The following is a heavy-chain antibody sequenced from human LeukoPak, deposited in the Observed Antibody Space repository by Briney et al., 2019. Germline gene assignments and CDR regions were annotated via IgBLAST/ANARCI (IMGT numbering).Heavy chain of an antibody. CDR3: AKTPLAVAPGDFFDY. Sequence: GGSLRLSCEAPGFTFSSYAMSWVRQAPGKGLEWVSVISGSGGSTYSADSVKGRFTISRDNSKNTLYLQMNNLRADDTAVYYCAKTPLAVAPGDFFDYWGQGTLVTVSS. J-gene: IGHJ4*02. CDR2: ISGSGGST. D-gene: IGHD6-19*01. V-gene: IGHV3-23*01. CDR1: GFTFSSYA.